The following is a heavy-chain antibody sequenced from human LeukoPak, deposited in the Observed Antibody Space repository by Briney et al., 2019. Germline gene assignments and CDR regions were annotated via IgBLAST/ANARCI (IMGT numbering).Heavy chain of an antibody. CDR1: GGSISSGGYY. Sequence: PSQTLSLTCTVSGGSISSGGYYWSWSRQHPGKGLEWIGYIYYSGCTYYNPSLKSRVTISVDTSKNQFSLKLSSVTAADTAVYYCARQGRSPQYYDFWSGYSLSGYDAFDIWGQGTMVTVSS. V-gene: IGHV4-31*03. J-gene: IGHJ3*02. D-gene: IGHD3-3*01. CDR2: IYYSGCT. CDR3: ARQGRSPQYYDFWSGYSLSGYDAFDI.